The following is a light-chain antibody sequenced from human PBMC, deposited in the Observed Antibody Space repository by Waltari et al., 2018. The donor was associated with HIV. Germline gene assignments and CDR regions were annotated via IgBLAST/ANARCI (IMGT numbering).Light chain of an antibody. J-gene: IGLJ1*01. CDR3: CSYGGTYNV. CDR1: SSDVGGYNS. CDR2: DVS. Sequence: QSALTQPRSVSGSPGQSVPISCTGTSSDVGGYNSVSWYQQHPGNAPKLLIYDVSKWPSGVPDRFSGSKSGNTASLTISGLRADDEADYYCCSYGGTYNVFGTGTKVTIL. V-gene: IGLV2-11*01.